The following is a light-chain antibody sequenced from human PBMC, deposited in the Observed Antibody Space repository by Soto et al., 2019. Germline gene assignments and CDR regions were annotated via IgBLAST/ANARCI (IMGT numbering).Light chain of an antibody. CDR1: SSDVGGYNY. Sequence: QSVLTQPASVSGSPGQSITISCTGTSSDVGGYNYVSWYQQHPGKAPKLMIYEVSNRPSGVPNRFSGSKSGNTASLTISGLQAEDEADYYCSSYTSSSTLLYVFGTGTKLTVL. J-gene: IGLJ1*01. CDR2: EVS. CDR3: SSYTSSSTLLYV. V-gene: IGLV2-14*01.